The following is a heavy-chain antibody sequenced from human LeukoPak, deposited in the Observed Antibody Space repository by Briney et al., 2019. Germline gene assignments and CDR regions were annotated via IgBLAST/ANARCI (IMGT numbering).Heavy chain of an antibody. Sequence: ASVKVSCKASGGTFSSYAISWVRQAPGQGLEWMGGIIPIFGTANYAQKFQGRVTITADESTSTAYMELSSLRSEDTAVYYCARSALGSYGTHYYYYYYMDVWGKGTTVTVSS. J-gene: IGHJ6*03. D-gene: IGHD1-26*01. V-gene: IGHV1-69*13. CDR3: ARSALGSYGTHYYYYYYMDV. CDR2: IIPIFGTA. CDR1: GGTFSSYA.